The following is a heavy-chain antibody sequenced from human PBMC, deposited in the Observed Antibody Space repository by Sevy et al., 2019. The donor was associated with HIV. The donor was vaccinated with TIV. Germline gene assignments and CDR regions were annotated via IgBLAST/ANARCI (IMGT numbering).Heavy chain of an antibody. Sequence: SETLSLTCTVSGGSISSSSYYWGWIRQPPGKGLEWIGSIYYSGSTYYHPSLKSRVTISVDTSKNQFSLKLSSVTAADTAVYYCARLGVVVVPAATRGMSAAVSHWYFDLWGRGTLVTVSS. CDR2: IYYSGST. D-gene: IGHD2-2*01. J-gene: IGHJ2*01. CDR1: GGSISSSSYY. CDR3: ARLGVVVVPAATRGMSAAVSHWYFDL. V-gene: IGHV4-39*01.